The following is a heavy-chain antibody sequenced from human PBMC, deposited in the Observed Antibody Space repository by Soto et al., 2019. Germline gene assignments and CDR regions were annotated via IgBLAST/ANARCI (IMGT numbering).Heavy chain of an antibody. J-gene: IGHJ6*02. V-gene: IGHV3-30-3*01. D-gene: IGHD5-12*01. CDR2: ISYDGSNK. CDR1: GFTFSSYA. Sequence: GGSLRLSCAASGFTFSSYAMHWVRRAPGKGLEWVAVISYDGSNKYYADSVKGRFTISRDNSKNTLYLQMNSLRAEDTAVYYCARSNIVATISYYYYGMDVWGQGTTVTVSS. CDR3: ARSNIVATISYYYYGMDV.